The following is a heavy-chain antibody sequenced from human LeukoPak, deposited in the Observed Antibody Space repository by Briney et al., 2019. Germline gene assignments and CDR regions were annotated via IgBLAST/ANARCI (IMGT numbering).Heavy chain of an antibody. J-gene: IGHJ4*02. Sequence: INPNSGGTNYPQKFQGRVTMTRDTPISTVYMELSRLRSDDTAVYYCARVGYYESSGYYEYWGQVTLVTVSS. D-gene: IGHD3-22*01. V-gene: IGHV1-2*02. CDR3: ARVGYYESSGYYEY. CDR2: INPNSGGT.